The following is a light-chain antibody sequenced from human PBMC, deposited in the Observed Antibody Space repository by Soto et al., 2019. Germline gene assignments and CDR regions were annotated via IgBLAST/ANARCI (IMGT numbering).Light chain of an antibody. V-gene: IGLV2-14*01. CDR2: EVS. Sequence: QSVLTQPASVSGAPGQSITISCTGTSSDVGGYEYVSWYQLHPGKAPKLMVFEVSNRPSGVSYRFSGSKSGNTASLTISGLQAEDEADYFCSSYSISTAYLFRTGTKVTVL. CDR3: SSYSISTAYL. CDR1: SSDVGGYEY. J-gene: IGLJ1*01.